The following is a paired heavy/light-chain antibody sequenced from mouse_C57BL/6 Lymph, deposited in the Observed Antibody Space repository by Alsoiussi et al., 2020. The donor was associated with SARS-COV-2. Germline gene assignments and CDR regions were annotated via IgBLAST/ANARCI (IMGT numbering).Light chain of an antibody. CDR1: QSISNN. Sequence: DIVLTQSPATLSVTPGDSVSLSCRASQSISNNLHWYQLKSHESPRLLIKYASQSISGIPSSFTGSGSGTDFTLSINSVETEDFGMYFCQQSHSWPLTFGAGTKLELK. V-gene: IGKV5-43*01. CDR2: YAS. J-gene: IGKJ5*01. CDR3: QQSHSWPLT.
Heavy chain of an antibody. CDR1: GYTFTNYW. V-gene: IGHV1-74*01. CDR2: IHPSDSDT. Sequence: QVQLQQPGAELVKPGASVKVSCKASGYTFTNYWMHWVKQRPGQGLEWIGRIHPSDSDTNYNQKFKGKATLTVDKSSSTAYMQLSSLTSEDSAVYYCAANWGYFDVWGTGTTVTVSS. CDR3: AANWGYFDV. J-gene: IGHJ1*03. D-gene: IGHD4-1*01.